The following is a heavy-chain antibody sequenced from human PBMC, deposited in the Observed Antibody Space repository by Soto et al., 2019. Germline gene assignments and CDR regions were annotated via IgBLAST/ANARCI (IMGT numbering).Heavy chain of an antibody. Sequence: PSETLSLTCTVSGGSISSSSYYWGWIRQPPGRGLEWIGSIYYSGSTYYNQSLKSRVTISVDTSKNQFSLKLSSVTAADTAVYYCARLLYDYVWGSYRHYYYGMDVWGQGTTVTVSS. J-gene: IGHJ6*02. V-gene: IGHV4-39*01. CDR2: IYYSGST. CDR1: GGSISSSSYY. D-gene: IGHD3-16*02. CDR3: ARLLYDYVWGSYRHYYYGMDV.